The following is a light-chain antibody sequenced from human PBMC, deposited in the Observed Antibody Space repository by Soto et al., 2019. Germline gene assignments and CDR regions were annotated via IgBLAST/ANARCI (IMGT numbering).Light chain of an antibody. CDR2: GAS. CDR3: QQYNNWPLT. J-gene: IGKJ4*01. CDR1: QSVSSN. Sequence: ETVMTQSPATLSVSPGERATLSCRASQSVSSNLAWYQQKPGQAPRLLICGASIRATGIPARFSGSGSGTEFTHTISILQSEDFADYYCQQYNNWPLTFGGGTKVEIK. V-gene: IGKV3D-15*03.